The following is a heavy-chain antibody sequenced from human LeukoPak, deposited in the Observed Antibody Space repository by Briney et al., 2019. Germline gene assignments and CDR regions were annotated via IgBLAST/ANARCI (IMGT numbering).Heavy chain of an antibody. J-gene: IGHJ4*02. CDR2: ITSTSAYR. CDR1: GFAFNSYT. V-gene: IGHV3-21*04. CDR3: ARDEYSGYGVDY. Sequence: PGGSLRLSCVGSGFAFNSYTITWVRQAPGKGLEWVSSITSTSAYRQYADSVKGRFTISRDNAKNSLYLQMNSLRAEDTAVYYCARDEYSGYGVDYWGQGTLVTVSS. D-gene: IGHD5-12*01.